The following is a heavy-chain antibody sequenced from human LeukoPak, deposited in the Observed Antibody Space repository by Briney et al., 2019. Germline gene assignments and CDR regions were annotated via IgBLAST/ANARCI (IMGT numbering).Heavy chain of an antibody. CDR2: IKQDGSEK. Sequence: QPGGSLRLSCAASGFTFSNYWMSWVRQAPGKGLEWVANIKQDGSEKYYVDSVKGRFTISRDNAKNSLYLQMISLRAEDTAVYYCARGGAPYCSSTSCYEDRFDPWGQGTLVTVSS. CDR1: GFTFSNYW. D-gene: IGHD2-2*01. CDR3: ARGGAPYCSSTSCYEDRFDP. V-gene: IGHV3-7*05. J-gene: IGHJ5*02.